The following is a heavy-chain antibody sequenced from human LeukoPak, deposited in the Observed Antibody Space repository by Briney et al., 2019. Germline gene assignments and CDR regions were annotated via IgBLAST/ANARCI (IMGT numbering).Heavy chain of an antibody. D-gene: IGHD4-17*01. CDR1: GYTSTSYG. CDR3: ARPPSSTGDYFDY. V-gene: IGHV1-18*01. CDR2: ISAYNGDT. Sequence: ASVKVSCKASGYTSTSYGISWVRQAPGQGLEWMGWISAYNGDTKYAQNLQGRVTMTTDTSTSTAYMELRSLRSDDTAVYYCARPPSSTGDYFDYWGQGTLVTVSS. J-gene: IGHJ4*02.